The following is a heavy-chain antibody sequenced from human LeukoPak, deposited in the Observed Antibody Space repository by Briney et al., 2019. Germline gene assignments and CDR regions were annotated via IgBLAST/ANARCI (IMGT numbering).Heavy chain of an antibody. D-gene: IGHD2-2*01. CDR1: GFTFSSYG. CDR3: AKDAPDIVVVPAAPLT. Sequence: PGGSLRLSCAASGFTFSSYGMHWVRQAPGKGLEWVAFIRYDGSNKYYADSVKGRFTISRDNSKNTLYLQMNSLRAEDTAVYYCAKDAPDIVVVPAAPLTWGQGTLVTVSS. V-gene: IGHV3-30*02. CDR2: IRYDGSNK. J-gene: IGHJ5*02.